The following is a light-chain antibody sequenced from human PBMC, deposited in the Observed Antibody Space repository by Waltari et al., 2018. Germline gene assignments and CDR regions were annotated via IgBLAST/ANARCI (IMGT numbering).Light chain of an antibody. V-gene: IGKV3-11*01. CDR2: YAS. J-gene: IGKJ2*01. CDR1: QSVANY. CDR3: QQRSNWPPYT. Sequence: EIVLTQSPATLSLSPGERATLSCRASQSVANYLDWYQQKPGQAPRLLIYYASNRAAGIPARFSGGGSGTDFTLTISSLEPEDFAVYYCQQRSNWPPYTFGQGTKLEIK.